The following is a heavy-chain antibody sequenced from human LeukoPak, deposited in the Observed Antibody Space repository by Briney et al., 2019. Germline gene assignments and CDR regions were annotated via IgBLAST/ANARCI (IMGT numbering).Heavy chain of an antibody. CDR3: ARALVATGYYGMDV. V-gene: IGHV1-8*01. D-gene: IGHD5-12*01. J-gene: IGHJ6*02. CDR2: MNPNSRNT. CDR1: GYTFTSYD. Sequence: GASVKVSCKASGYTFTSYDINWVRQAPGQGLEWMGWMNPNSRNTGYAQMFQGRVTTTWNTSISTAYMELSSLRSEDTAVYYCARALVATGYYGMDVWGQGTTVTVSS.